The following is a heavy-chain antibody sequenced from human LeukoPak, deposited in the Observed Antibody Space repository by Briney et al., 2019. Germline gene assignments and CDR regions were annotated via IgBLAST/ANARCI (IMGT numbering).Heavy chain of an antibody. CDR3: ARLPRRHSSGWVDY. V-gene: IGHV5-51*01. J-gene: IGHJ4*02. Sequence: GESLKISCKGSGYSFTSYWIGWVRQMPGKGLEWMGIIYPGGSDTRYSPSFQGQVTISADKSISTAYLQWSSLRASDTAMYYCARLPRRHSSGWVDYWGQGTLVTVSS. CDR2: IYPGGSDT. D-gene: IGHD6-19*01. CDR1: GYSFTSYW.